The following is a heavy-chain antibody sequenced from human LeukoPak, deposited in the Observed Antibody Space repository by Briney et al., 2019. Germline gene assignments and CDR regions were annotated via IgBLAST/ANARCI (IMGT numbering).Heavy chain of an antibody. V-gene: IGHV1-69*04. CDR2: IIPILGIA. CDR1: GGTFSSYA. CDR3: ARRYCSSTSCFPEFDY. Sequence: SVKVSCKASGGTFSSYAISWVRQAPGQGLEWMGRIIPILGIANYAQKFQGRVTITADKSTSTAYMELSSLRSEDTAVYYCARRYCSSTSCFPEFDYWGQGTLVTVSS. J-gene: IGHJ4*02. D-gene: IGHD2-2*01.